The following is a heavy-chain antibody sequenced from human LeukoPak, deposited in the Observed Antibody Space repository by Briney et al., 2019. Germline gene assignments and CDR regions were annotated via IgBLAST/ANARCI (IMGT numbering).Heavy chain of an antibody. CDR1: GGSFSSYY. D-gene: IGHD2-2*01. CDR2: IYYSGST. Sequence: SETLSLTCTVSGGSFSSYYWRWIRQPPGKGLEWIGYIYYSGSTNYNPSLKSRVTIAVDTSKTQFSLKLSSVTAADTAVYYCARRPSGYCSSTSCYENWFDPWGQGTLVTVSS. V-gene: IGHV4-59*01. J-gene: IGHJ5*02. CDR3: ARRPSGYCSSTSCYENWFDP.